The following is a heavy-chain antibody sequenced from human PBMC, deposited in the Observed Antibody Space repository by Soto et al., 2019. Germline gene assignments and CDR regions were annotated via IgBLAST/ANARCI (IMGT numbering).Heavy chain of an antibody. V-gene: IGHV4-38-2*01. CDR1: GYSVSSGYY. D-gene: IGHD6-6*01. Sequence: PSETLSLTCAVSGYSVSSGYYWGWIRQPPGKGLEWIGSIYHSGSTYYNPSLKSRVTISVDTSKNQFSLKLSSVTAADTAVYYCVGCSSSDYYYGMDFWGQGTTVTVSS. CDR3: VGCSSSDYYYGMDF. CDR2: IYHSGST. J-gene: IGHJ6*02.